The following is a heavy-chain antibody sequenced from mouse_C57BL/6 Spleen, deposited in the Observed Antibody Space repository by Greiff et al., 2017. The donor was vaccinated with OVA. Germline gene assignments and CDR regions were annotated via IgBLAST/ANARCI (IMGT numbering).Heavy chain of an antibody. CDR3: ARHNYGSRYYYAMDY. Sequence: EVQRVESGGGLVKPGGSLKLSCAASGFTFSSYTMSWVRQTPEKRLEWVATISGGGGNTYYPDSVKGRFTISRDNAKNTLYLQMSSLRSEDTALYYCARHNYGSRYYYAMDYWGQGTSVTVSS. V-gene: IGHV5-9*01. D-gene: IGHD1-1*01. CDR2: ISGGGGNT. CDR1: GFTFSSYT. J-gene: IGHJ4*01.